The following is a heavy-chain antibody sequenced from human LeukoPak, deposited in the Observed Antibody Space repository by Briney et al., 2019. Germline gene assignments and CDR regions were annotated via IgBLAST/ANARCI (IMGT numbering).Heavy chain of an antibody. J-gene: IGHJ5*02. V-gene: IGHV4-34*01. Sequence: PSETLSLTCAVYGGSFSGYYWSWIRQPPGKGLEWIGEINHSGSTNYNPSLKSRVTISVDTSKNQFSLKLSSVTAADTAVYYCARFRSSGYYYWDWFDPWGQGTLVTVSS. CDR3: ARFRSSGYYYWDWFDP. D-gene: IGHD3-22*01. CDR2: INHSGST. CDR1: GGSFSGYY.